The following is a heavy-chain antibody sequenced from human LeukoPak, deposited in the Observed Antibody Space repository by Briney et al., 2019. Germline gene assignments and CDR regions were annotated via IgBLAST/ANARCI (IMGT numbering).Heavy chain of an antibody. D-gene: IGHD3-10*01. V-gene: IGHV1-69*06. CDR1: GGTFSSYA. Sequence: SVKVSCKSSGGTFSSYAISWVRQAPGQGLEWMGGIIPIFGTANYAQKFQGRVTITADKSTSTAYMELSRLRSEDTAVYYCAREYPYYYGSGSYYKGYYYMDVWGKGTTVTASS. J-gene: IGHJ6*03. CDR3: AREYPYYYGSGSYYKGYYYMDV. CDR2: IIPIFGTA.